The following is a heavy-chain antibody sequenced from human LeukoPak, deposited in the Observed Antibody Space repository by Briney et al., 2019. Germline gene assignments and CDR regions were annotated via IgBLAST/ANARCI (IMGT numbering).Heavy chain of an antibody. CDR3: ARGDDYYDSSGLFDAFDI. Sequence: SETLSLTCIVSGGSISSISSNNYHWGWIRQPPGKGLEWIGSIYHSGSTYYNPSLKSRVTISVDRSKNQFSLKLSSVTAADTAVYYCARGDDYYDSSGLFDAFDIWGQGTMVTVSS. CDR1: GGSISSISSNNYH. V-gene: IGHV4-39*07. J-gene: IGHJ3*02. D-gene: IGHD3-22*01. CDR2: IYHSGST.